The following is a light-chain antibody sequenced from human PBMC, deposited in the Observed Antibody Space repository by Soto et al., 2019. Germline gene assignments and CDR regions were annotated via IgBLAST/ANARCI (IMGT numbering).Light chain of an antibody. CDR3: HQYGGSPPYT. CDR1: QSVGNNY. Sequence: DIVLTQSPGTLSLSPGERATLSCRASQSVGNNYLAWYQQKPGQAPRLLIYGASSRATGIPDRFSGSWYGTDFILTISSMEREDFAVFYCHQYGGSPPYTFGQGTKLEIK. J-gene: IGKJ2*01. CDR2: GAS. V-gene: IGKV3-20*01.